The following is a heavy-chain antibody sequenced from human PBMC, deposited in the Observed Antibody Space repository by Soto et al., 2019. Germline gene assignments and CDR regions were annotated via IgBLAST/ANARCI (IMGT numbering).Heavy chain of an antibody. CDR3: ARRARPDFYYMDV. V-gene: IGHV3-64*01. CDR2: ISSNGVGT. D-gene: IGHD6-6*01. J-gene: IGHJ6*03. Sequence: EVQLAESGGGLAQPGGSLRLSCAASGFTLSGYAMDWVRQAPGKGLEYVSGISSNGVGTYYANSVQGRFTISRDNSNNTVSLQMGSLRPEDMAVYYCARRARPDFYYMDVWGKGTTVTVSS. CDR1: GFTLSGYA.